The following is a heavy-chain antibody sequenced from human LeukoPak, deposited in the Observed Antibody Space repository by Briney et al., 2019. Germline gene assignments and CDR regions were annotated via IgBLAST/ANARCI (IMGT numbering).Heavy chain of an antibody. CDR1: GYTFTSYY. D-gene: IGHD5-18*01. Sequence: ASVKVSCKASGYTFTSYYMHWVRQAPGQGLEWMGIINPSGGSTSYAQKFQSRVTMTRDTSTSTVYMELSSLRSEDTAVFYCARDNQPPLGGYSHWGQGTLVTVSS. CDR3: ARDNQPPLGGYSH. V-gene: IGHV1-46*01. J-gene: IGHJ4*02. CDR2: INPSGGST.